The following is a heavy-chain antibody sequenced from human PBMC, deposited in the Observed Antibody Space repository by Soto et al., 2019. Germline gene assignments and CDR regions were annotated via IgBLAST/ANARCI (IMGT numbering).Heavy chain of an antibody. V-gene: IGHV3-33*01. Sequence: QVQLVESGGGVVQPGRSLRISCVASGFSFRNFAMHWFRQAPGKGLEWVATIRCDGSYERYGDSVKGRFTISRDNSVNTLYLQMTSLSVEDTALYFCVREGPRKIVGAIDYWGQGTLVIVSS. J-gene: IGHJ4*02. CDR3: VREGPRKIVGAIDY. CDR2: IRCDGSYE. D-gene: IGHD1-26*01. CDR1: GFSFRNFA.